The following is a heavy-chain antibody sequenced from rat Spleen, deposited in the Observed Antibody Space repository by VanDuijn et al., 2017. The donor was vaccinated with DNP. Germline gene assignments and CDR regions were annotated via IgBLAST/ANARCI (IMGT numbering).Heavy chain of an antibody. CDR2: ISYDGTIT. CDR1: GFTFSYYW. J-gene: IGHJ2*01. V-gene: IGHV5-22*01. D-gene: IGHD1-11*01. CDR3: ARHGRRVFDY. Sequence: EVQLMESGGDLVQPGKSLKLSCVASGFTFSYYWMTWVRQAPTKGLEWVAYISYDGTITYYGDSVKGRFTISRDNAKSTLYLQMNSLRSEDMATYYCARHGRRVFDYWGQGVMVTVSS.